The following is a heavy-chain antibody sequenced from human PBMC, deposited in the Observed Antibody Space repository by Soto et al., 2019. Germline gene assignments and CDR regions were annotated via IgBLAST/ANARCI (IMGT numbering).Heavy chain of an antibody. CDR1: GFTFSSYA. CDR2: ISASGGST. Sequence: EVQLLESGGGLVQPGGSLRLSCAASGFTFSSYAMSWVRQAPGKGLEWVSTISASGGSTHYADSVKGRFTISRDNSKNTRYLQMNSLIAEDTAVYYCAKFYGGNSAHTYTIDPWGQGTLVTVSS. J-gene: IGHJ5*02. V-gene: IGHV3-23*01. CDR3: AKFYGGNSAHTYTIDP. D-gene: IGHD2-21*02.